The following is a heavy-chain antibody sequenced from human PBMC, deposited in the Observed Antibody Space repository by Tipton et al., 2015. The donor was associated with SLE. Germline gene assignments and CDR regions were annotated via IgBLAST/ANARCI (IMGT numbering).Heavy chain of an antibody. V-gene: IGHV4-30-4*01. CDR1: GGSISSGEYF. CDR3: AREMDSSGPTFDY. Sequence: TLSLTCTVSGGSISSGEYFWSWIRQPPGKGLEWIGSIDYSGSTNYNPSLKSRVTISVDTSKNQFSLKLSSVTAADTAVYYCAREMDSSGPTFDYWGQGTLVTVSS. CDR2: IDYSGST. J-gene: IGHJ4*02. D-gene: IGHD6-19*01.